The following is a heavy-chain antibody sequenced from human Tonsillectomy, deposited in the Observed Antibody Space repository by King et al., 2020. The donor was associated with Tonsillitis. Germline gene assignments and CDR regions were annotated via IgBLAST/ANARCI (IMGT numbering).Heavy chain of an antibody. J-gene: IGHJ4*02. V-gene: IGHV3-9*01. CDR3: AKDDCSGGSCSSPFDY. D-gene: IGHD2-15*01. Sequence: EVQLVESGGGLVQPGRSLRLSCAASGFTFHDYGMHWVRQAPGKGLEWVSGISWNSGSINYADSVKGRFTISRDNAKNSLYLQMNSLRAEDTALYYCAKDDCSGGSCSSPFDYWGQGTLVTVSS. CDR1: GFTFHDYG. CDR2: ISWNSGSI.